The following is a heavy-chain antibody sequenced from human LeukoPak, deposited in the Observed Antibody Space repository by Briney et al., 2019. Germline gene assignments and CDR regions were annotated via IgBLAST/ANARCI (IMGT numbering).Heavy chain of an antibody. CDR1: GGSFSGYY. V-gene: IGHV4-34*01. J-gene: IGHJ4*02. Sequence: PSETLSLTCAVYGGSFSGYYWSWIRQPPGKGLEWIGEINHSGSTNYNPSLKSRVTISVDTSKNQFSLKLSSVTAADTAVYYCARGTAVAGTFDYWGQGTLVTVSS. D-gene: IGHD6-19*01. CDR3: ARGTAVAGTFDY. CDR2: INHSGST.